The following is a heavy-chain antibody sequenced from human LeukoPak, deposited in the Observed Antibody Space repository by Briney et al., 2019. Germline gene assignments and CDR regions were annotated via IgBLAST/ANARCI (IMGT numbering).Heavy chain of an antibody. V-gene: IGHV4-59*01. D-gene: IGHD6-19*01. CDR3: SRAVAGSVGWFAP. Sequence: PSETLSLTCTVSGGPISSYYWNWIRPPPGKGLEWIGYLYYNGSAYFNPSLNRRDTLSVETFKKQFSLKLSSVTAADTAVYFCSRAVAGSVGWFAPWGQGTLVTVSS. J-gene: IGHJ5*02. CDR1: GGPISSYY. CDR2: LYYNGSA.